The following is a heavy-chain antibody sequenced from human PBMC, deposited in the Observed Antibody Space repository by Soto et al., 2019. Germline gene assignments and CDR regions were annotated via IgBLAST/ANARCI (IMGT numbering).Heavy chain of an antibody. CDR2: IVVGSGNT. J-gene: IGHJ6*02. CDR1: GFTFTSSA. Sequence: SVKVSCKSSGFTFTSSAVQCVRQARGQRLEWIGWIVVGSGNTNYAQKLQGRVTMTTDTSTSTAYMELRSLRSDDTAVYYCARDIKFGEFLFLRGMDVWGQGTTVTVSS. CDR3: ARDIKFGEFLFLRGMDV. D-gene: IGHD3-10*01. V-gene: IGHV1-58*01.